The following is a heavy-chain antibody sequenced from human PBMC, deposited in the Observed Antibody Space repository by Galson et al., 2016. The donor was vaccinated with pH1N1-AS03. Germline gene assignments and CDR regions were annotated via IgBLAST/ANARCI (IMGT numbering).Heavy chain of an antibody. CDR3: ASDHNWNGY. J-gene: IGHJ4*02. D-gene: IGHD1-20*01. CDR2: IAWNSGIT. CDR1: GFTFHDYA. Sequence: LRLSCAASGFTFHDYAMHWVRQAPGKGPEWVSGIAWNSGITGYVDSVKGRFTISRDNAKNSLFLQMNSLRPEDTAVYYCASDHNWNGYWGQGTLVTVSS. V-gene: IGHV3-9*01.